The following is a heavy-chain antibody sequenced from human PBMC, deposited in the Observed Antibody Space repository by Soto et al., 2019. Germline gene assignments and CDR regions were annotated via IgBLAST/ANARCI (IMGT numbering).Heavy chain of an antibody. V-gene: IGHV1-46*03. CDR3: ALASFDY. J-gene: IGHJ4*02. Sequence: ASVKVSCKASGYTFTSYYMHWVRQAPGQGLEWMGIINPSGGSTSYAQKFQGTLTVTRDTSTSTVYMELSSLRSEDTAVYYCALASFDYWGQGTLVTVSS. CDR1: GYTFTSYY. CDR2: INPSGGST.